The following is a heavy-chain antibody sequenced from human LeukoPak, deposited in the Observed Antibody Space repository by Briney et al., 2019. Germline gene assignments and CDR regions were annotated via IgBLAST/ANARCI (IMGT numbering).Heavy chain of an antibody. CDR3: AKGSSRAYDAFDI. V-gene: IGHV3-23*01. CDR2: ISGSGGST. CDR1: GFTFSSYA. J-gene: IGHJ3*02. D-gene: IGHD2-2*01. Sequence: GGSLRLSCAASGFTFSSYAMNWVRQAPGKGLEWVSAISGSGGSTYYADSVKGRFTISRDNSKNTLYLQMSSLRAEDTAVYYCAKGSSRAYDAFDIWGQGTMVTVSS.